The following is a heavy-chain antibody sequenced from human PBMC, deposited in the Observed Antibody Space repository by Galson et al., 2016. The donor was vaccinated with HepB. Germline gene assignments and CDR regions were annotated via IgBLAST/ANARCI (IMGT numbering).Heavy chain of an antibody. J-gene: IGHJ3*02. Sequence: ETLSLTCTVSGGSISSSSYYWGWIRQPPGKGLEWIGSIYYSGSTYYNPSLKSRVTISVDTSKNQFSLKLSAVTAADTAVYYCARPGDGGRNYRSRAAFDIWGQGTMVTVSS. D-gene: IGHD1-7*01. V-gene: IGHV4-39*01. CDR3: ARPGDGGRNYRSRAAFDI. CDR2: IYYSGST. CDR1: GGSISSSSYY.